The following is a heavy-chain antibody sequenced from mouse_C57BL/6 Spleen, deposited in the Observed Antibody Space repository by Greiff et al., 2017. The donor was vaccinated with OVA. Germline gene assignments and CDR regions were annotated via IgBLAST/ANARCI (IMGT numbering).Heavy chain of an antibody. V-gene: IGHV1-80*01. CDR2: IYPGDGDT. D-gene: IGHD2-4*01. CDR3: ARGDYDYDFDY. J-gene: IGHJ2*01. CDR1: GYAFSSYW. Sequence: VKLMESGAELVKPGASVKISCKASGYAFSSYWMNWVKQRPGKGLEWIGQIYPGDGDTNYNGKFKGKATLTADKSSSTAYMQLSSLTSEDSAVYFCARGDYDYDFDYWGQGTTLTVSS.